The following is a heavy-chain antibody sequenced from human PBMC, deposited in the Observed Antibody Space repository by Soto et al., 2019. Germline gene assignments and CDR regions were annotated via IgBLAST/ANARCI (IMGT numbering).Heavy chain of an antibody. Sequence: QVQLVQSGAEVKNPGASVKVSSKASGYTFTRYGIGWARQAPGQGLGWMGWINTYNGNTNYAQNVQGRVTLTTDTSTSTAYMELRSLRSNDTAIYYCAMVDVYVTPSPQDVWGQGTTVIVSS. V-gene: IGHV1-18*01. CDR2: INTYNGNT. J-gene: IGHJ6*02. CDR1: GYTFTRYG. CDR3: AMVDVYVTPSPQDV. D-gene: IGHD3-16*01.